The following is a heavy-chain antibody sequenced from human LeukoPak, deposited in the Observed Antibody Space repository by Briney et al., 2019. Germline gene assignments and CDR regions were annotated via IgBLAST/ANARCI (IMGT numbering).Heavy chain of an antibody. Sequence: GESLKISCQSSGYSLTSYWIAWVRQMHGKGLEWMGIIYPGDSDPRYSPSFQGQVTFSADKSITTAYLQWSSLKASDTAMYYCARLAYYESSGYHLDYWGQGNLVTVPS. V-gene: IGHV5-51*01. J-gene: IGHJ4*02. CDR2: IYPGDSDP. CDR3: ARLAYYESSGYHLDY. CDR1: GYSLTSYW. D-gene: IGHD3-22*01.